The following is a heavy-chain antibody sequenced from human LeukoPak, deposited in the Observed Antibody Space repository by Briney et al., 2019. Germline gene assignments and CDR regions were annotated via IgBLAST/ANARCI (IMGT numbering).Heavy chain of an antibody. D-gene: IGHD3-10*01. Sequence: ASVKVSCKASGYTFTSYDINWVRQATGQGLEWMGWMNPNSGNTGYAQKFQGRVTMTRNTSISTAYMELRSLRSEDTAVYYCARSRGMVRGVIIKRYYYMDVWGKGTTVTISS. CDR2: MNPNSGNT. CDR3: ARSRGMVRGVIIKRYYYMDV. V-gene: IGHV1-8*01. CDR1: GYTFTSYD. J-gene: IGHJ6*03.